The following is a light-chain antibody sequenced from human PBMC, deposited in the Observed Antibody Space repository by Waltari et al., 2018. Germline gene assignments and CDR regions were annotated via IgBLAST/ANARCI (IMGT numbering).Light chain of an antibody. CDR3: AAWDDTLSAVV. V-gene: IGLV1-47*02. J-gene: IGLJ2*01. Sequence: QSVLTQPPSTSGTPGQRVTISCSGSSSNLGRNYVYWSQHLPGTAPKLLNYTNAPRPQGVPDRFPGSKSGTSASLAISGLQSDDESDYFCAAWDDTLSAVVFGDGTKLTVL. CDR1: SSNLGRNY. CDR2: TNA.